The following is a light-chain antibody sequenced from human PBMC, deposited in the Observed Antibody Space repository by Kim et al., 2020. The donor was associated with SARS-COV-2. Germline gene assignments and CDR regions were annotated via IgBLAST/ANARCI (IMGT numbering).Light chain of an antibody. CDR3: QQSYSTLLT. CDR2: AAS. Sequence: SSGGDRVTITCRASQSISSYLKWYQQKPGKSPKLLIYAASSLQSGVPSRFSGSGSGTDFTLTISSLQPEDFATYYCQQSYSTLLTFGQGTKVDI. J-gene: IGKJ1*01. CDR1: QSISSY. V-gene: IGKV1-39*01.